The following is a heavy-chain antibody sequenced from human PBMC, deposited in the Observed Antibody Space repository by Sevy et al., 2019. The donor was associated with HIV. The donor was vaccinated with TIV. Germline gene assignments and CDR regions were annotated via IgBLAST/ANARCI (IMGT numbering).Heavy chain of an antibody. V-gene: IGHV3-23*01. CDR2: ISGSGGST. Sequence: GGSLRLSCAASGFTFSSYAMSWVRQAPGKGLEWVSAISGSGGSTYYADSVKGWFTISRDNSKNTLYLQMNSLRAEDTAVYYCAKVLSTAVRIREAFDIWGQGTMVTVSS. J-gene: IGHJ3*02. D-gene: IGHD4-17*01. CDR1: GFTFSSYA. CDR3: AKVLSTAVRIREAFDI.